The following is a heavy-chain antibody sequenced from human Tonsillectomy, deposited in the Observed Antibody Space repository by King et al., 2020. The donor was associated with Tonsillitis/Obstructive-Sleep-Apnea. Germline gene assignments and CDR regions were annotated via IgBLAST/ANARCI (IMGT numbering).Heavy chain of an antibody. CDR3: TRGNHGFDY. V-gene: IGHV3-49*04. CDR1: GFTFGDYA. J-gene: IGHJ4*02. D-gene: IGHD1-14*01. Sequence: VQLVESGGGLVQPGRSLRLSCTASGFTFGDYAMNWVRQAPGEGLEWVGLFRSEAYGGTTEYAASVKGSFTISSDDSKTIAYLQMDSLKTEDTAVYYCTRGNHGFDYWGQGTLVTVSS. CDR2: FRSEAYGGTT.